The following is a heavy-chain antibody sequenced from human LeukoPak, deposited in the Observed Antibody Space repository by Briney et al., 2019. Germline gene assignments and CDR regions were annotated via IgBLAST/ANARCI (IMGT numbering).Heavy chain of an antibody. CDR1: GGSISNYY. CDR3: ARKAVTTPYWYFDL. V-gene: IGHV4-59*01. D-gene: IGHD4-17*01. J-gene: IGHJ2*01. Sequence: PSETLSLTCTISGGSISNYYWNWIRQPPGKGLEWIGYIYYSGSTNYNPSLKSRVTISVDTSKNQFSLKLSSVTAADTAVYYCARKAVTTPYWYFDLWGRGTLVTVSS. CDR2: IYYSGST.